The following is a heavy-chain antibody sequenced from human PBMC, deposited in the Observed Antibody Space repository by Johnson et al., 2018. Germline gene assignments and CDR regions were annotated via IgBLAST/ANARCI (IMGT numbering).Heavy chain of an antibody. CDR3: AKVVTMSSSAKHDAFDI. D-gene: IGHD3-22*01. V-gene: IGHV3-23*04. CDR1: GFTFSSYA. Sequence: VQLVQSGGGLVQPGGSLRLSCAASGFTFSSYAMSWVRQAPGKGLEWVSAISGSGGSTYYADSVKGRFTISRDNSKNPLYLQMNSLRAEDTAVYYCAKVVTMSSSAKHDAFDIWGQGTMVTVSS. J-gene: IGHJ3*02. CDR2: ISGSGGST.